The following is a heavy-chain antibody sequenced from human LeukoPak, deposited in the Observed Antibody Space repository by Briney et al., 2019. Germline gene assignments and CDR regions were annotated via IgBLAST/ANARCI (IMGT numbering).Heavy chain of an antibody. J-gene: IGHJ6*02. Sequence: GGSLRLSCAGSGFTFSSYTMNWVRQAPGKGLEWVAYVNYSSSSVHYADSVKGRFSISRDNAQNTVYLQMSGLRDEDTAVYFCARDLHYYVAMDVWGQGTTVTVSS. D-gene: IGHD3-10*02. CDR2: VNYSSSSV. CDR3: ARDLHYYVAMDV. V-gene: IGHV3-48*02. CDR1: GFTFSSYT.